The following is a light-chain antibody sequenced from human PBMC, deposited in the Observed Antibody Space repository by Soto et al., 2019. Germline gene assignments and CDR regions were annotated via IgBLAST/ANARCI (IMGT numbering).Light chain of an antibody. Sequence: EIVMTQSPATLSVSPGERATLSCRASQTVSSNLAWYQQKPGQAPRLLIYDASARATGIPARFSGSGSGIEFTLTISSLQSEDLAVYYCQQYNGWPGTFGQGTRLDIK. CDR1: QTVSSN. J-gene: IGKJ5*01. V-gene: IGKV3-15*01. CDR3: QQYNGWPGT. CDR2: DAS.